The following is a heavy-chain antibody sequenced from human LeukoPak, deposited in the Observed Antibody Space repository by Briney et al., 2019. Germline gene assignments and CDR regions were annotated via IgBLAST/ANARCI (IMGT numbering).Heavy chain of an antibody. CDR1: GFTFSNSP. CDR2: ISTSGSDT. D-gene: IGHD3-16*01. J-gene: IGHJ4*02. V-gene: IGHV3-23*01. Sequence: PGGSLRLSCVVSGFTFSNSPMTWVRQAPGKGLEWVAAISTSGSDTIYTDSVKDRLTISRDNSKNTLYLQMNSLRAEDTAVYYCAKGGTYAPLDYWGQGTLVTVSS. CDR3: AKGGTYAPLDY.